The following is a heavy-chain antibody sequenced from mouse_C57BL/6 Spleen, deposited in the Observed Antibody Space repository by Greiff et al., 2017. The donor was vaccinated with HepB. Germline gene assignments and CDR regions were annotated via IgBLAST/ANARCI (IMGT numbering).Heavy chain of an antibody. Sequence: QVQLQQPGAELVRPGSSVKLSCKASGYTFTSYWMHWVKQRPIQGLEWIGKIDPSDSETHYNQKFKDKATLTVDKSSSTAYMQLSSLTSEDSAVYYCAREAGGYYAMDYWGQGTSVTVSS. CDR1: GYTFTSYW. CDR3: AREAGGYYAMDY. V-gene: IGHV1-52*01. CDR2: IDPSDSET. J-gene: IGHJ4*01.